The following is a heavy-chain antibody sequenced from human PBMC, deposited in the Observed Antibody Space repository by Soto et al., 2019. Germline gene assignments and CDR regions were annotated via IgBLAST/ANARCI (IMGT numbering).Heavy chain of an antibody. D-gene: IGHD2-2*01. J-gene: IGHJ6*03. CDR3: ARIDLGYCSSTSCYADYYYMDV. Sequence: GGSLRLSCAASGFTFSSYSMNWVRQAPGKGLEWVSYISSSSSTIYYADSVKGRFTISRDNAKNSLYLQMNSLRAEDTAVYYCARIDLGYCSSTSCYADYYYMDVWGKGTTVTVSS. CDR2: ISSSSSTI. V-gene: IGHV3-48*01. CDR1: GFTFSSYS.